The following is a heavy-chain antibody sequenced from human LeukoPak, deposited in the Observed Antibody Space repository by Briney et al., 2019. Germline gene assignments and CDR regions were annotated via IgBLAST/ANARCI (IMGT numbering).Heavy chain of an antibody. CDR3: ARDLGVRLHHNWFDP. CDR2: ISSSSSYI. CDR1: GFTFSSYS. Sequence: GGSLRLSCAASGFTFSSYSMNWVRQAPGKGLEWVSSISSSSSYIYYADSVKGRFTISRDNAKNSLYLQMNSLRAEDTAVYYCARDLGVRLHHNWFDPWGQGTLVTVSS. D-gene: IGHD3-10*01. J-gene: IGHJ5*02. V-gene: IGHV3-21*01.